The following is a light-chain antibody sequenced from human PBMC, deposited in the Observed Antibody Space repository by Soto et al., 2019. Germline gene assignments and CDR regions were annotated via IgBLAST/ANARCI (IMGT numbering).Light chain of an antibody. CDR3: QQYFGTPWT. CDR1: LSVLFRPNNKNY. CDR2: WAS. J-gene: IGKJ1*01. Sequence: DIVMTQSPDSLAVSLGERATINCKSSLSVLFRPNNKNYLAWYQQKPGQPPKLLIYWASTRESGIPDRFSGSGSGTDFPLTISNLQAEDVAVYSCQQYFGTPWTFGQGTKVEVK. V-gene: IGKV4-1*01.